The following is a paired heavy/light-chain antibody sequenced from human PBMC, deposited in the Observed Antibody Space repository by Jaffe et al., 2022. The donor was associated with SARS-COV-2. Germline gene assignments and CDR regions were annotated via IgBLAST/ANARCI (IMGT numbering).Light chain of an antibody. CDR2: EVS. CDR3: SSYAGSNNWVV. V-gene: IGLV2-8*01. CDR1: SSDIGDYNY. Sequence: QSALTQPPSASGSPGQSVTISCTGTSSDIGDYNYVSWYQQHPGKAPKLMIYEVSKRPSGVPDRFSGSKSGNTASLTVSWLQAEDEADYYCSSYAGSNNWVVFGGGTKLTVL. J-gene: IGLJ3*02.
Heavy chain of an antibody. Sequence: EVQLVETGGGLIQPGGSLRLSCAASGFTVSSNCMTWVRQAPGKGLEWVSVIYSGGNIYYADSVKGRFTISRDNSKNTVSLQMNSLRVEDTAVYYCARGPTEAAASGSYYNFYYYMDVWGKGATVTVSS. J-gene: IGHJ6*03. CDR3: ARGPTEAAASGSYYNFYYYMDV. CDR2: IYSGGNI. CDR1: GFTVSSNC. V-gene: IGHV3-53*02. D-gene: IGHD3-10*01.